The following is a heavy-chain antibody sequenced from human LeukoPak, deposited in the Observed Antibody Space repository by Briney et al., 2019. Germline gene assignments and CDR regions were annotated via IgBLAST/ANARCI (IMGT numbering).Heavy chain of an antibody. Sequence: PGGSLRLSCAASGFTFSSYSMNWVRQAPGKGLEWVSSISSSSSYMYYTDSVKGRFTISIDNARNSLYLQMNTLTAEDTAVYYCAREPSGRYYYSYGLDVWGQGTTVTVSS. CDR1: GFTFSSYS. D-gene: IGHD5-12*01. CDR3: AREPSGRYYYSYGLDV. J-gene: IGHJ6*02. CDR2: ISSSSSYM. V-gene: IGHV3-21*01.